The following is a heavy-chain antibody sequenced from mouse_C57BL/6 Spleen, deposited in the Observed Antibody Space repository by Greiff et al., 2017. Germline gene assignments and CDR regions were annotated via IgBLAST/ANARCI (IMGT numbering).Heavy chain of an antibody. D-gene: IGHD1-1*01. Sequence: VQRVESGAELARPGASVKLSCKASGYTFTSYGISWVKQRPGQGLEWIGEIDPRSGNTYYTEKFKGKATLTADKSSSTAYMELRRLTSEDSAVFFCSRCVYGSSWYGFDYWGQGTTLTVSA. J-gene: IGHJ2*01. CDR3: SRCVYGSSWYGFDY. CDR1: GYTFTSYG. V-gene: IGHV1-81*01. CDR2: IDPRSGNT.